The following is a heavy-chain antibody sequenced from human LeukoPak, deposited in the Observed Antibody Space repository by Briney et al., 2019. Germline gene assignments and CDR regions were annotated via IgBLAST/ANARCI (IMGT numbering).Heavy chain of an antibody. J-gene: IGHJ6*02. V-gene: IGHV3-48*01. CDR3: ARLRYYAMDV. CDR2: ISSGSSTI. Sequence: GGSLRLSCAASGFTFSTFDMNLVRQAPGKGLEWVSYISSGSSTIYYADSVKGRFTISRDNAKNSLYLQMNSLRAEDTAVYYCARLRYYAMDVWGQGTTVIVSS. CDR1: GFTFSTFD.